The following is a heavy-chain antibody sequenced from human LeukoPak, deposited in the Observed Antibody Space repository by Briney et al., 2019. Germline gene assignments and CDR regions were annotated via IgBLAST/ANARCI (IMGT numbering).Heavy chain of an antibody. CDR3: ARVRGYRYLDAFDI. CDR1: GYTFTGYY. CDR2: INPNSGGT. J-gene: IGHJ3*02. Sequence: GASVKVSCKASGYTFTGYYTHWVRQAPGQGLEWMGWINPNSGGTNYAQKFQGRVTMTRDTSISTAYMELSRLRSDDTAVYYCARVRGYRYLDAFDIWGQGTMVTVSS. D-gene: IGHD3-16*02. V-gene: IGHV1-2*02.